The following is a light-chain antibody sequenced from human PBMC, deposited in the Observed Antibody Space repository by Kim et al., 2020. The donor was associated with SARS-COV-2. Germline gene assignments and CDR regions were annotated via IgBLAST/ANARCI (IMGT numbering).Light chain of an antibody. CDR3: QQYSSYST. J-gene: IGKJ2*01. CDR1: QSIANY. V-gene: IGKV1-5*03. Sequence: DIQMTQSPSTLSADVGDRVTTTCRASQSIANYLAWYLQKPGNAPNLLIYKASTLDSGVPSRFSGSGSGTEFTLTISSLQPDDFGTYYCQQYSSYSTFGQGTKLEI. CDR2: KAS.